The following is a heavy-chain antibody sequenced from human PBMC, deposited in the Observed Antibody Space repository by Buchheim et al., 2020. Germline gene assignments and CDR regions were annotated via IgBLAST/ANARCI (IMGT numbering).Heavy chain of an antibody. CDR1: GYTFTSYY. CDR2: INPSGAGT. V-gene: IGHV1-46*01. CDR3: ARDRGAAAGTSPGY. D-gene: IGHD6-13*01. Sequence: QVQLVQSGAEVKKPGASVKVSCKASGYTFTSYYVHWVRQAPGQGLEWMGIINPSGAGTSYSQKFQGRVTMTRDTSTSTVYMELSSLRSEDTAVYCCARDRGAAAGTSPGYWGQGTL. J-gene: IGHJ4*02.